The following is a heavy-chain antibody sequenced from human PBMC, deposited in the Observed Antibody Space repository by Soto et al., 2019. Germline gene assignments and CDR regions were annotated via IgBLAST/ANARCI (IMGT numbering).Heavy chain of an antibody. CDR1: GFAFSNYA. Sequence: EVQLLESGGGLVQPGGSLRLSCAASGFAFSNYAMTWVRQAPGKGLEWVSSISDGGGSTSYADSVRGRFTISRDNSKNTLYVQMNSLGAEDSAVDYCARPRGDYSNPFDLWGQGPLVTVSS. J-gene: IGHJ4*02. CDR3: ARPRGDYSNPFDL. D-gene: IGHD4-4*01. CDR2: ISDGGGST. V-gene: IGHV3-23*01.